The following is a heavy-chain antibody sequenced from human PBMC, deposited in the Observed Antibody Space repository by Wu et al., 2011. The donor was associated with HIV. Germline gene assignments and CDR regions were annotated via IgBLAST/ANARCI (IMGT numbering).Heavy chain of an antibody. CDR3: SREAVSGTYSFDS. V-gene: IGHV1-2*02. CDR1: GYTFTAYC. D-gene: IGHD1-26*01. Sequence: QVQLVQSGAEVKKPGASVKVSCTASGYTFTAYCIHWVRQAPGQGLEWMGWINSNSGATNFAQNFQGRVAMTRDTSITTPYMDLSRLTSDDTPVYYCSREAVSGTYSFDSWGQGTLVTVSS. J-gene: IGHJ4*02. CDR2: INSNSGAT.